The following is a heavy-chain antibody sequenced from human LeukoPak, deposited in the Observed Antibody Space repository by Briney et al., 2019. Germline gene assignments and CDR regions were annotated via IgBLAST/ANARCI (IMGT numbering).Heavy chain of an antibody. Sequence: GGSLRLSCAASGFTFNSYTMYWVRQAPVKGLEWVSSISSSSSHMFYADSVKGRFSISRDNAKNSLYLQMSSLRAEDTAVYYCARTPRDYYGSGRYNWFDPWGQGTLVTVSS. CDR1: GFTFNSYT. CDR3: ARTPRDYYGSGRYNWFDP. V-gene: IGHV3-21*01. CDR2: ISSSSSHM. J-gene: IGHJ5*02. D-gene: IGHD3-10*01.